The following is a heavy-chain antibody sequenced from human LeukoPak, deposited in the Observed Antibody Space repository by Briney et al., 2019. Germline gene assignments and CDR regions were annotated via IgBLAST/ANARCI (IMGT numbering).Heavy chain of an antibody. V-gene: IGHV4-34*01. J-gene: IGHJ4*02. Sequence: SQTLSLTCAVYGGSFSGYYWSWIRQPPGQGLEWIGEINHSGSTNCNPSLKSRVTISVDTSKNQFSLKLSSVTAADTAVYYCARGLADDCSSTSCPPWTFDHWGQGTLVTVSS. CDR2: INHSGST. D-gene: IGHD2-2*01. CDR3: ARGLADDCSSTSCPPWTFDH. CDR1: GGSFSGYY.